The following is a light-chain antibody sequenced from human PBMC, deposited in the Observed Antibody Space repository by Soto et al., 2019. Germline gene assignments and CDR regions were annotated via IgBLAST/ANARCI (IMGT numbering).Light chain of an antibody. V-gene: IGKV1-5*01. J-gene: IGKJ5*01. Sequence: IQMTQSPSSLSASVGDRVTISCRASQSIKNWLAWYQQKPGTAPKFLIYDASTLESGVPSRFSGSGSGTEFTLTISSLQADDFATYFCQQYDDYPLTFGGGTRLEIK. CDR1: QSIKNW. CDR2: DAS. CDR3: QQYDDYPLT.